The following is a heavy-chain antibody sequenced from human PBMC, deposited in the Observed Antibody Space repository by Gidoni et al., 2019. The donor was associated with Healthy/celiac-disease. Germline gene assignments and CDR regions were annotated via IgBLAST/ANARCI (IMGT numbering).Heavy chain of an antibody. Sequence: QVQLVEPGGGVVQPGRSLRLSCAASGFTFRSYGMHWVRQAPGKGLEWVAVIWYDGSNKYYADSVKGRFTISRDNSKNTLYLQMNSLRAEDTAVYYCARLGGDSSSLGAFDYWGQGTLVTVSS. CDR3: ARLGGDSSSLGAFDY. V-gene: IGHV3-33*01. J-gene: IGHJ4*02. CDR1: GFTFRSYG. CDR2: IWYDGSNK. D-gene: IGHD6-6*01.